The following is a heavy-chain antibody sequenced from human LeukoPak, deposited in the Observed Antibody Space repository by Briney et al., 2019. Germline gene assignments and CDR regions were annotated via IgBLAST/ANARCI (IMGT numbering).Heavy chain of an antibody. Sequence: PGGSLRLSCAASGFTFRSNWMSWLRQAPGKGLEWVPNIDPAGSGQYYVDSVKGRFTISRDNAKNSLYLQMNSLRAEDTAVYYCARPHCGGGTCYDYWGQGTLVTVS. CDR2: IDPAGSGQ. CDR3: ARPHCGGGTCYDY. D-gene: IGHD2-15*01. J-gene: IGHJ4*02. CDR1: GFTFRSNW. V-gene: IGHV3-7*03.